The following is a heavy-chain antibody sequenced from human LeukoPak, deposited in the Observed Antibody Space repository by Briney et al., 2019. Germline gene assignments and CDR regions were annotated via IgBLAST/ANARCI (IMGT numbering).Heavy chain of an antibody. CDR3: AKEYLGEMATNRYFDY. CDR2: FSGTFTT. CDR1: GFTFNMYA. D-gene: IGHD5-24*01. V-gene: IGHV3-23*01. J-gene: IGHJ4*02. Sequence: GSLRLSCVASGFTFNMYAMSWVRQAPGKGLEWVSGFSGTFTTHYADSVEGRFTISRDNSKNTLYLQMNSLRAEDTAVYYCAKEYLGEMATNRYFDYWGQGTLVTVSS.